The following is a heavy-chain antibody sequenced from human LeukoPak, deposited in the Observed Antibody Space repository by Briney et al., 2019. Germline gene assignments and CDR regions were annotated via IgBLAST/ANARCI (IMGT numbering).Heavy chain of an antibody. J-gene: IGHJ6*02. D-gene: IGHD3-10*01. CDR2: ISGSGGTT. CDR3: AKLQFQLLSYYGMDV. V-gene: IGHV3-23*01. Sequence: PGGSLRLSCAASGFTFSSYAMSWVRQAPGKGLEWVSAISGSGGTTYYADSVKGRFTISRDNSKNTLYLQMNSLRAEDTAVYYCAKLQFQLLSYYGMDVWGQGTTVTVSS. CDR1: GFTFSSYA.